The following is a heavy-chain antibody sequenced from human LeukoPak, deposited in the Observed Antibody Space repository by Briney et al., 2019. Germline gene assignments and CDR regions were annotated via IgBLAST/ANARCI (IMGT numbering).Heavy chain of an antibody. CDR2: IYASGST. CDR1: GGSISSGGYY. CDR3: ARERSYYDSSGYHTRDWFDP. Sequence: PSETLSLTCTVSGGSISSGGYYWSWIRQPAGKGLEWIGRIYASGSTGYNPSLKSRVTISVDTSKNQFSLKLISVTAADTAVYYCARERSYYDSSGYHTRDWFDPWGQGTLVTVSS. J-gene: IGHJ5*02. D-gene: IGHD3-22*01. V-gene: IGHV4-61*02.